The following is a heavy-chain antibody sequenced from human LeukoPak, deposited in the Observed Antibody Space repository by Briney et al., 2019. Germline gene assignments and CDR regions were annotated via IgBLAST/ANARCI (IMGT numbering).Heavy chain of an antibody. CDR2: ISSSSTYI. CDR1: GFTFSSYS. Sequence: GGSLRLSCAASGFTFSSYSMNWVRQAPGKGLEWVSSISSSSTYIYYADSVKGRFTISRDNAKNTLYLQMNSLRAEDTAVYYCARDGSLQLWRYFDYWGQGTLVTVSS. D-gene: IGHD5-18*01. J-gene: IGHJ4*02. V-gene: IGHV3-21*01. CDR3: ARDGSLQLWRYFDY.